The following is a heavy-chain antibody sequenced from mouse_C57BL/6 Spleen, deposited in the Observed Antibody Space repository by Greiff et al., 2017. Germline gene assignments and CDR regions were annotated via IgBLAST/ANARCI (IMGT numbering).Heavy chain of an antibody. D-gene: IGHD4-1*01. J-gene: IGHJ2*01. CDR3: ARVELGHFDY. V-gene: IGHV5-16*01. CDR1: GFTFSDYY. CDR2: INYDGSST. Sequence: EVNLVESEGGLVQPGSSMKLSCTASGFTFSDYYMAWVRQVPEKGLEWVANINYDGSSTYYLDSLKSRFIISRDNAKNILYLQMSSLKSEDTATYYCARVELGHFDYWGQGTTLTVSS.